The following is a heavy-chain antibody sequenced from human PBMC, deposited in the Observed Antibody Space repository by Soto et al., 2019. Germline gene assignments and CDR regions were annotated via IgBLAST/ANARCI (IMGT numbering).Heavy chain of an antibody. CDR1: GFSLSTSGVG. Sequence: QITLKESGPALVKPTQTLTLTCTFSGFSLSTSGVGVGWIRQPPGKALEWLALIYWDGEKRYSPSQKSRLAITTDTSKNQVVLTMTNLDPVDTATYSCAHFIVVPPSDVFDVWGQGTMVAVSS. J-gene: IGHJ3*01. CDR3: AHFIVVPPSDVFDV. D-gene: IGHD2-2*01. CDR2: IYWDGEK. V-gene: IGHV2-5*02.